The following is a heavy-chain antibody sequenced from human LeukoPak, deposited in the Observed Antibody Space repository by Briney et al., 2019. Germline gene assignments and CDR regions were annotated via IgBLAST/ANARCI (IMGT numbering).Heavy chain of an antibody. CDR3: ARGFYDSSGYSEPFDC. CDR1: GGSISSYY. D-gene: IGHD3-22*01. J-gene: IGHJ4*02. CDR2: IYTSGST. Sequence: PSETLSLTCTVSGGSISSYYWSWIRQPAGKGLEWIGRIYTSGSTNYNPSLKSRVTISVDTSKNQFSLKLSSVTAADTAVYYCARGFYDSSGYSEPFDCWGRGTLVTVSS. V-gene: IGHV4-4*07.